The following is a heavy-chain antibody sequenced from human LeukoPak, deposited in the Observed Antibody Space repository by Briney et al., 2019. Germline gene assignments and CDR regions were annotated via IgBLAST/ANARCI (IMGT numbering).Heavy chain of an antibody. Sequence: SETLSLTCTVSGGSISSYYWSWIRQSAGKGLEWIGRIYTSGSTNYNPSLKSRVTMSVDTSKNQFSLKLSSVTAADTAVYYCARGVVVAVEIGNWFDPWGQGTLVTVSS. CDR3: ARGVVVAVEIGNWFDP. D-gene: IGHD2-15*01. V-gene: IGHV4-4*07. CDR2: IYTSGST. CDR1: GGSISSYY. J-gene: IGHJ5*02.